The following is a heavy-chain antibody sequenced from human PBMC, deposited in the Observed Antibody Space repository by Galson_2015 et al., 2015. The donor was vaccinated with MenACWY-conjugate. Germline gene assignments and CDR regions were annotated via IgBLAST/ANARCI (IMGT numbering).Heavy chain of an antibody. CDR2: IDSGDRT. Sequence: SLRLSCAASGFTVSNLSMTWVRQAPGKGLECVAIIDSGDRTYYSDSVKGRFTISRDNPKNTLDLQMNSLRAEDTAMYYCGRDYGWGRYSWGQGTQVTVSS. D-gene: IGHD3-10*01. J-gene: IGHJ5*02. CDR3: GRDYGWGRYS. V-gene: IGHV3-53*01. CDR1: GFTVSNLS.